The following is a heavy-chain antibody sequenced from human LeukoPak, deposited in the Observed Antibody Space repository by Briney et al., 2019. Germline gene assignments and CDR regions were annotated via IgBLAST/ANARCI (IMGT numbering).Heavy chain of an antibody. D-gene: IGHD6-19*01. V-gene: IGHV3-48*02. CDR3: ARTVIAVAANWFDP. CDR1: GLTFSSYS. J-gene: IGHJ5*02. Sequence: PGGSLRLSCAASGLTFSSYSMNWVRQAPGKGLEWVSYISSSSSIISYADSVKGRFTISRDNAKNSLYLRMNSLRDEDTAVYYCARTVIAVAANWFDPWGQGTLVTVSS. CDR2: ISSSSSII.